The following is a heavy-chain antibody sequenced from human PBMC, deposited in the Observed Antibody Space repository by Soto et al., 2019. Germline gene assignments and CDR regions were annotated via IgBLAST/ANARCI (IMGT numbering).Heavy chain of an antibody. J-gene: IGHJ5*02. D-gene: IGHD3-3*01. Sequence: PGGSLRLSCAASGFTFSSYWMSWVRQAPGKGLEWVSGISGRDGSTSYADSVRGRFTISRDNSKNTVYYCARVQRPPRLEWNAANDPWGQGTLVTVSS. V-gene: IGHV3-23*01. CDR2: ISGRDGST. CDR1: GFTFSSYW. CDR3: NDP.